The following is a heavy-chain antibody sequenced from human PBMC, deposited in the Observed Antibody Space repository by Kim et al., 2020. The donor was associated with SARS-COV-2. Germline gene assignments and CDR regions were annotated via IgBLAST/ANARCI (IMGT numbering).Heavy chain of an antibody. CDR2: ISGSSHYI. J-gene: IGHJ4*02. D-gene: IGHD2-21*01. V-gene: IGHV3-21*01. Sequence: GGSLRLSCAASGFTFSSYTMNWVRQAPGKGLEWVSSISGSSHYIYYADSVKGRFTISRDNAKNSLYLQMNSLRAEDTAVYFCVRDPSINGFDYWGQGALVTVSS. CDR3: VRDPSINGFDY. CDR1: GFTFSSYT.